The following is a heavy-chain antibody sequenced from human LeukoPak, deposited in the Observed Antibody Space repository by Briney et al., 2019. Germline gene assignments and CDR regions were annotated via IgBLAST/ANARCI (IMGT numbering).Heavy chain of an antibody. V-gene: IGHV1-2*02. J-gene: IGHJ4*02. Sequence: GASVKVSCKASGYTFKYFYIHWVRQAPGQGLEWMGWMNPNRGGTTYAPKLQGRVTMTRDTSNSTAYTELSRLAPDDTAIYYCTKSGLAPAALVDHWGLGTLVTVSS. CDR3: TKSGLAPAALVDH. CDR2: MNPNRGGT. D-gene: IGHD2-2*01. CDR1: GYTFKYFY.